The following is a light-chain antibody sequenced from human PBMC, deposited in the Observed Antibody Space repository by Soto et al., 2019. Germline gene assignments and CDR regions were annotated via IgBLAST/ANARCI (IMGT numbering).Light chain of an antibody. Sequence: QSVLTQPASVSGSPGQSITISCTGTSSDFGDYNLVSWYQQHPGKAPKLIIFGDSRRPSGVSDRFSGSKSANTASLTISGHQTEDEAEYHCCSVAGTDSVVFGGGTKVTVL. CDR3: CSVAGTDSVV. V-gene: IGLV2-23*01. CDR2: GDS. J-gene: IGLJ2*01. CDR1: SSDFGDYNL.